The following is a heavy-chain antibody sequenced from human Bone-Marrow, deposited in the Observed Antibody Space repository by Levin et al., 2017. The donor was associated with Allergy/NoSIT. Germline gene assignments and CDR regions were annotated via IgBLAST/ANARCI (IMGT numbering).Heavy chain of an antibody. CDR3: ARLNGDNRHFDS. CDR2: IYSGGST. J-gene: IGHJ4*02. Sequence: GESLKISCVVSGFSVTRHYMTWVRQPPGKGLQWVSVIYSGGSTSYAASVKGRFTISRDISTNTVFLQMNSLSPEDTAVYYCARLNGDNRHFDSWGQGTLVIVSS. V-gene: IGHV3-66*04. CDR1: GFSVTRHY. D-gene: IGHD4-17*01.